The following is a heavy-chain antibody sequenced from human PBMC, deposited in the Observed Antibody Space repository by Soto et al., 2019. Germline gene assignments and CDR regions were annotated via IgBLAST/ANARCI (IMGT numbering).Heavy chain of an antibody. V-gene: IGHV3-53*01. CDR1: GLTISGKKY. CDR2: LYDVDGS. J-gene: IGHJ3*01. D-gene: IGHD1-1*01. CDR3: ATWHEREHAFDV. Sequence: DVQLVESGGGLIKPGESLRLSCAAFGLTISGKKYVAWVRQAPGKGLEWVSALYDVDGSFYADSVTGRFTTSSDSSKTTAYLQMNDLRPDDTAVYYCATWHEREHAFDVWGQGTTVTISS.